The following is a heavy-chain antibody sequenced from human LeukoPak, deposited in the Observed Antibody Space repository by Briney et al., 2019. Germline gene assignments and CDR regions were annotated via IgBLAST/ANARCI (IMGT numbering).Heavy chain of an antibody. J-gene: IGHJ4*02. D-gene: IGHD1-26*01. CDR1: GFTFDTFA. CDR2: MSGSGGST. V-gene: IGHV3-23*01. CDR3: ARGGGSYYVGY. Sequence: GGSLRLSCAASGFTFDTFAMGWVRQTPGRGLEWVSAMSGSGGSTYYADSVKGRFTISRDNSKNTLYLQMNSLRAEDTAVYYCARGGGSYYVGYWGQGTLVTVSS.